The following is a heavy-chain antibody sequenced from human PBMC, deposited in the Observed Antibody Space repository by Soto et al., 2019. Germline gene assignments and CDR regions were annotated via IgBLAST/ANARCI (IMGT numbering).Heavy chain of an antibody. CDR2: TYYRSKWYY. J-gene: IGHJ4*02. D-gene: IGHD6-19*01. CDR3: ARLYSSAWSFDF. Sequence: SQTLSLTCAISGDIVSSNTVAWSWIRQSPSRGLEWLGRTYYRSKWYYEYAVSLKSRMAINPDTSRNQFSLQLTSVTPEDTAVYYCARLYSSAWSFDFWGQGTLVTVSS. CDR1: GDIVSSNTVA. V-gene: IGHV6-1*01.